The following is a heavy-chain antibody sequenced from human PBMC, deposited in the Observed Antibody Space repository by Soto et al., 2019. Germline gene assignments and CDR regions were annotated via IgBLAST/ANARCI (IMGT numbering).Heavy chain of an antibody. CDR2: INPNSGGA. J-gene: IGHJ6*02. V-gene: IGHV1-2*02. CDR1: GYTFNGCY. D-gene: IGHD1-26*01. CDR3: ARWGELHYYYYGLDV. Sequence: ASLKVTLKASGYTFNGCYLHWVRQAPGQGLEWMGWINPNSGGANSVQKFQGRVTMTRDTSISTAYMELSRLTSDDTAVYYCARWGELHYYYYGLDVWGQGTTVTVSS.